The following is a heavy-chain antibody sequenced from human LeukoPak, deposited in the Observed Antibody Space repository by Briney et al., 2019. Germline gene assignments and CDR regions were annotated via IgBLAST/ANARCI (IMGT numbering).Heavy chain of an antibody. CDR3: ARGYYDFWSGYLSWFDP. Sequence: PSETLSLTCTVSGGSISSYYWSWIRQPPGKGLEWIGYIYYSGSTNYNPSLKSRVTISVKTSKNQFSLKLSSVTAADTAVYYRARGYYDFWSGYLSWFDPWGQGTLVTVSS. V-gene: IGHV4-59*01. CDR1: GGSISSYY. J-gene: IGHJ5*02. CDR2: IYYSGST. D-gene: IGHD3-3*01.